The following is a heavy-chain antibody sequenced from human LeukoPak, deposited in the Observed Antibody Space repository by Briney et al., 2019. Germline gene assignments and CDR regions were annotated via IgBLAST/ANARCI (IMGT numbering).Heavy chain of an antibody. CDR1: GFTFSNNY. CDR2: IYSGGST. Sequence: GGSLRLSCVVSGFTFSNNYMSWVRQAPRKGLEWVSLIYSGGSTYYADSVKGRFTISRDNSKNTVYLQMNSLRAEDTAVYYCARDSSGWYRGYFDYWGQGTLVTVSS. J-gene: IGHJ4*02. V-gene: IGHV3-53*01. CDR3: ARDSSGWYRGYFDY. D-gene: IGHD6-19*01.